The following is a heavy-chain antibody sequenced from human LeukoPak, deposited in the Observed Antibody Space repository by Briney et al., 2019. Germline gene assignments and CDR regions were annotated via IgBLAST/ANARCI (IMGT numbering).Heavy chain of an antibody. V-gene: IGHV3-30*02. CDR3: AKDGSWSCTD. CDR2: IAHHGSNK. J-gene: IGHJ4*02. Sequence: GGSLRLSCAASGFTFSSYAMHWVRQGPGKGLEWVAYIAHHGSNKYYADSVKGRFTIFRDNSKRTLYEQMDKLKADDTAVYYCAKDGSWSCTDWGQGALVTVSS. CDR1: GFTFSSYA. D-gene: IGHD2-8*02.